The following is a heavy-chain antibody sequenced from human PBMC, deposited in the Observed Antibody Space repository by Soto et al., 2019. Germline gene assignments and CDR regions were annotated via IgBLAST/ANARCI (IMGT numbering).Heavy chain of an antibody. Sequence: EVQLLDSGGGLVQPGGSLRLSCAASGFTFSDYAMSWLRQPPGKGLEWVPAISGSGDRTYYADSVKGRFTISRDNSKNTLYLQMNSLRAEDSAVYYCVRERSGYSYADSWGQGTLVTVSS. D-gene: IGHD5-18*01. CDR1: GFTFSDYA. CDR2: ISGSGDRT. CDR3: VRERSGYSYADS. J-gene: IGHJ4*02. V-gene: IGHV3-23*01.